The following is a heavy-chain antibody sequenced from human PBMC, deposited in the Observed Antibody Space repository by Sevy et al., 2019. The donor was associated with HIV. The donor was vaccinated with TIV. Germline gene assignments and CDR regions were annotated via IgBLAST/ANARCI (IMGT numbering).Heavy chain of an antibody. J-gene: IGHJ6*02. D-gene: IGHD4-17*01. CDR2: IGVYNGNI. CDR1: GYTFSNYG. V-gene: IGHV1-18*01. Sequence: ASVKVSCKASGYTFSNYGITWVRQAPGQGLEWMGWIGVYNGNIKYAQKFRGRVTVTTDTSTSTAYMELRGLRTDDTAVYYCARFGTVATLRYNYYNGMDVWGQGTTVTVSS. CDR3: ARFGTVATLRYNYYNGMDV.